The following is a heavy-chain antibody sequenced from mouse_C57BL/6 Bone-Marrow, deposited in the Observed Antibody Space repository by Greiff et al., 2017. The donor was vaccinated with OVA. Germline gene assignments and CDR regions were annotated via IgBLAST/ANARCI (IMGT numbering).Heavy chain of an antibody. V-gene: IGHV5-15*01. Sequence: EVKLMESGGGLVQPGGSLKLSCAASGFTFSDYVMAWVRQAPRKGPEWVAFISNLAYSIYYADTVTGRFTISRENDKNTLYLEMSSLRSEDTVMYYCARKGYWDVEYFDVWGTGTTVTVSS. J-gene: IGHJ1*03. CDR2: ISNLAYSI. CDR1: GFTFSDYV. CDR3: ARKGYWDVEYFDV. D-gene: IGHD4-1*01.